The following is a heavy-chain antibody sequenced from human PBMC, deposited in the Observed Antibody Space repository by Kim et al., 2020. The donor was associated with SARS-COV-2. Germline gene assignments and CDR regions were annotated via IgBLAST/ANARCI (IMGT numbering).Heavy chain of an antibody. D-gene: IGHD2-15*01. CDR2: ISGSGGST. J-gene: IGHJ6*02. V-gene: IGHV3-23*01. CDR1: GFTFSSYA. CDR3: AKGGANPSLPPYYYYGMDV. Sequence: GGSLRLSCAASGFTFSSYAMSWVRQAPGKGLEWVSAISGSGGSTYYADSVKGRFTISRDNSKNTLYLQMNSLRAEDTAVYYCAKGGANPSLPPYYYYGMDVWGQGTTVTVSS.